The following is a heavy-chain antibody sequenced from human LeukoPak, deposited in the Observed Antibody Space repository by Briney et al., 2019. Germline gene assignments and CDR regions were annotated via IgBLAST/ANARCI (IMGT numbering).Heavy chain of an antibody. CDR3: ARDLGSYGSVDAFDI. J-gene: IGHJ3*02. CDR1: GFTVSSNY. D-gene: IGHD5-18*01. V-gene: IGHV3-53*01. CDR2: IYSGGST. Sequence: PGGSLRLSCAASGFTVSSNYMSWVRQAPGKGLEWVSIIYSGGSTYYADSVKGRFTISRDNSKNTLYLQMNSLRAEDTAAYYCARDLGSYGSVDAFDIWGQGTMVTVSS.